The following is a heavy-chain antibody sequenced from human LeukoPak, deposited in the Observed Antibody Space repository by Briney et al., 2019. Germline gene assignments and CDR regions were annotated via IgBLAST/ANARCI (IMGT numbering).Heavy chain of an antibody. D-gene: IGHD3-3*01. CDR1: GFTFGDYA. Sequence: GGSLRLSCTASGFTFGDYAMSWVRQAPGKGLEWVGFIRSKAYGGTTEYAASVKGRFTISRDDSKSTAYLQMNSLKTEDTAVYYCTRDHWDDFWSGYYPDYWGQGTLVTVSS. J-gene: IGHJ4*02. V-gene: IGHV3-49*04. CDR2: IRSKAYGGTT. CDR3: TRDHWDDFWSGYYPDY.